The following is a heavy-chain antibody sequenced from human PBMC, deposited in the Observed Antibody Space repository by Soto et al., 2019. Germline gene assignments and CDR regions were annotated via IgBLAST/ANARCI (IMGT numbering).Heavy chain of an antibody. CDR1: GDSISNYY. J-gene: IGHJ4*02. Sequence: PSETLSLTCTVSGDSISNYYWSWIRQPPGKGLEWIAYVYYSGSTNYNPSLKSRVTISVATSMNQFSLKLSSVTAADTAVYYCASRRIAAAGTWFDYWGQGTLVTVSS. V-gene: IGHV4-59*01. CDR2: VYYSGST. D-gene: IGHD6-13*01. CDR3: ASRRIAAAGTWFDY.